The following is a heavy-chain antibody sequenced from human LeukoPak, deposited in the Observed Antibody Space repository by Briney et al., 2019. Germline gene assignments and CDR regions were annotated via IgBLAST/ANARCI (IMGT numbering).Heavy chain of an antibody. Sequence: SGPALVKPTQTLTLTCTFSGFSLSTSGMCVSWIRQPPGKALEWLARIDWDDDKYYSTSLKTRLTISRDTSKNQVVLTMTNMDPVDTATYYCARLTYYYDSSGLEVDYWGQGTLVTVSS. CDR1: GFSLSTSGMC. V-gene: IGHV2-70*11. CDR3: ARLTYYYDSSGLEVDY. D-gene: IGHD3-22*01. CDR2: IDWDDDK. J-gene: IGHJ4*02.